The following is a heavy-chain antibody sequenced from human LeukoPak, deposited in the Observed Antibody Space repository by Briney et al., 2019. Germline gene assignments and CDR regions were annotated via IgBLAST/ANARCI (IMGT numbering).Heavy chain of an antibody. D-gene: IGHD3-22*01. CDR3: AKTGYYYDRSDYYYDRSRYFDL. Sequence: PGGSLRLSCAASGFTFSSYWMSWVRQAPGKGLEWVSAISGSGGNTYYADSVKGRFTISRDNSKNTLYLQMNSLRAEDTAVYYCAKTGYYYDRSDYYYDRSRYFDLWGRGTLVIVSS. V-gene: IGHV3-23*01. CDR2: ISGSGGNT. CDR1: GFTFSSYW. J-gene: IGHJ2*01.